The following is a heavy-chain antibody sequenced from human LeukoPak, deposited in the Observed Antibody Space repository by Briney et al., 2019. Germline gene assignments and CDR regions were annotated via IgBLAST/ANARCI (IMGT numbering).Heavy chain of an antibody. CDR3: ARVPKLGIRLGYYYYMDV. CDR2: TYYRSKWYN. CDR1: GDSVSSNSAA. D-gene: IGHD7-27*01. Sequence: SQTLSLTCAISGDSVSSNSAAWNWIRQSPSRGLEWLGRTYYRSKWYNDYAVSVKSRITINPDTSKNQFSLQLNSVTPEDTAVYYCARVPKLGIRLGYYYYMDVWGKGTTVTVSS. J-gene: IGHJ6*03. V-gene: IGHV6-1*01.